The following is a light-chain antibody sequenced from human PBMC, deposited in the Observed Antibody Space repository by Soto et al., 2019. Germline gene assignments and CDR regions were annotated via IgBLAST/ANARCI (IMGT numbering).Light chain of an antibody. Sequence: EIVLTQSPGTLSLSPGERATLSCRASQSVSSSSLAWSQQKPGQAHRLLIYGASSRATGIPDRLSGSGSGTDFTLTISRLGPEDFAVYSCQQDGSSHTCGQGTNLEIQ. J-gene: IGKJ2*01. CDR3: QQDGSSHT. CDR2: GAS. V-gene: IGKV3-20*01. CDR1: QSVSSSS.